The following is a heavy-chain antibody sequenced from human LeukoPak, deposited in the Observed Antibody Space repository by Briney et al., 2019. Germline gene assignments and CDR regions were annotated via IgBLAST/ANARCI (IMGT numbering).Heavy chain of an antibody. CDR3: ARVKGPKHLWLPDY. V-gene: IGHV7-4-1*02. CDR2: IYTNTGNP. J-gene: IGHJ4*02. Sequence: ASVKVSCKASGYTFTTYAMNWVRQAPGQGLEWMGWIYTNTGNPTYTQGFTGRFVFSLDTSVSTAYLQISSLKAGDTAVYYCARVKGPKHLWLPDYWGQGTLVTVSS. CDR1: GYTFTTYA. D-gene: IGHD5-18*01.